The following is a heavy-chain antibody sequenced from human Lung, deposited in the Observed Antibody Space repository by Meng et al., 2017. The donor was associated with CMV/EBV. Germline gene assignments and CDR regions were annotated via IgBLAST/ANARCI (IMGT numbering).Heavy chain of an antibody. J-gene: IGHJ6*01. Sequence: GGSLEPXCATSGLTFSTYAMNWVRQAPGKGLEWVSTINSGSRGTIFYANSVRGRFTISRDDSRNTLYLQMISLRAEDTAIYYCAKRLPYYGMDVWGQGTAVSLL. CDR3: AKRLPYYGMDV. CDR2: INSGSRGTI. V-gene: IGHV3-23*01. CDR1: GLTFSTYA. D-gene: IGHD2-15*01.